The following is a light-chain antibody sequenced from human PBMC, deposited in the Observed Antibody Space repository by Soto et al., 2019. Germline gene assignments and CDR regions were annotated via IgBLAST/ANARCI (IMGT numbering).Light chain of an antibody. V-gene: IGLV2-14*01. Sequence: QSVLTQPASVSGSPGQSITISCTGTSSDVGGYNYVSWYQQHPGKAPKLMIYEVSNRPSGVSNRFSGSKSGNTASLTISGLQAEDEADYYCSSYAGSYTVVFGGGTKVTVL. J-gene: IGLJ2*01. CDR1: SSDVGGYNY. CDR3: SSYAGSYTVV. CDR2: EVS.